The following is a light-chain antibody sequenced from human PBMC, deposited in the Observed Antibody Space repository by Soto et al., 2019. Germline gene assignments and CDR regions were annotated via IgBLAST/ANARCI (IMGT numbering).Light chain of an antibody. CDR2: DVT. V-gene: IGLV2-11*01. CDR3: CSYAGSHTFL. CDR1: SSDIGAYNF. J-gene: IGLJ1*01. Sequence: QSALTQPRSVSGSPGQSVTISCTGTSSDIGAYNFVSWYQQHPGKAPKLLICDVTKRPSGIPDRFSGSQSDNTAPLTISGLQAEDEADYYCCSYAGSHTFLFGTGTKLTVL.